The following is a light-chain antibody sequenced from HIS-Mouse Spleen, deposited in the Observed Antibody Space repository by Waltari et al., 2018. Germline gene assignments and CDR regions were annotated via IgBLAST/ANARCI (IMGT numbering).Light chain of an antibody. V-gene: IGLV2-23*01. CDR2: EGS. J-gene: IGLJ3*02. CDR3: CSYAGSSTLV. Sequence: QSALTQPASVSGSPGQSITISCTGTSSDVGWYNLVSWYQQYPGKAPKLMIYEGSKRPSGVSNRFSGSKSGNTASLTISGLQAEDEADYYCCSYAGSSTLVFGGGTKLTVL. CDR1: SSDVGWYNL.